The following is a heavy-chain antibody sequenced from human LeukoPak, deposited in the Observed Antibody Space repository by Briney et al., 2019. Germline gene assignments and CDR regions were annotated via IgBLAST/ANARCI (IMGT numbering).Heavy chain of an antibody. Sequence: SETLPLTCAVYGGSFSGYYWSWIRQPPGKGLEWIGEINHSGSTNYNPSLKSRVTISVDTSKNQFSLKLSSVTAADTAVYYCASIRGFRFSAFDIWGQGTMVTVSS. V-gene: IGHV4-34*01. J-gene: IGHJ3*02. CDR2: INHSGST. CDR3: ASIRGFRFSAFDI. D-gene: IGHD3-22*01. CDR1: GGSFSGYY.